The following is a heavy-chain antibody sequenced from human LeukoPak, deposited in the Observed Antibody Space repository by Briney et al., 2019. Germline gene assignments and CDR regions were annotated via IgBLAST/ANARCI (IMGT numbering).Heavy chain of an antibody. Sequence: GGSLRLSCAASGFTFSSNSMSWVRQAPGKGLEWVANIKRDGSEKYYVDSVKGRFTISRANAENSLYLQKNSLRGEDTAVYYCARVPVCSGSSRYSIYIGDIWGQGTMVTVSS. CDR3: ARVPVCSGSSRYSIYIGDI. CDR2: IKRDGSEK. J-gene: IGHJ3*02. D-gene: IGHD2-15*01. V-gene: IGHV3-7*01. CDR1: GFTFSSNS.